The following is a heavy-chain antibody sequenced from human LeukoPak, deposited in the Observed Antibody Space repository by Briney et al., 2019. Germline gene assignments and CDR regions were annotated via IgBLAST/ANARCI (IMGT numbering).Heavy chain of an antibody. Sequence: PGGSLRLSCAASGFTLSDYYMSWVRQAPGKGLEWVSVIYSGGSTYYADSVKGRFTISRDNSKNTLYLQMNSLRAEDTAVYYCARYPATDSSGWGWFDPWGQGTLVTVSS. CDR3: ARYPATDSSGWGWFDP. D-gene: IGHD6-19*01. CDR2: IYSGGST. J-gene: IGHJ5*02. CDR1: GFTLSDYY. V-gene: IGHV3-53*01.